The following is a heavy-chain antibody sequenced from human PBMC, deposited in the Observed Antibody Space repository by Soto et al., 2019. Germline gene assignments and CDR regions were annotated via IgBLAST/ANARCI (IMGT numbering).Heavy chain of an antibody. V-gene: IGHV1-18*01. CDR3: ARILDGTGAKNDYGDPAPDY. D-gene: IGHD4-17*01. CDR2: ISAYNGNT. J-gene: IGHJ4*02. CDR1: GYTFTSYG. Sequence: ASVKVSCKASGYTFTSYGISWVRQAPGQGLEWMGWISAYNGNTNYAQKLQGRVTMTTDTSTSTAYMELRSLRSDDTAVYYCARILDGTGAKNDYGDPAPDYWGQGTLVTVSS.